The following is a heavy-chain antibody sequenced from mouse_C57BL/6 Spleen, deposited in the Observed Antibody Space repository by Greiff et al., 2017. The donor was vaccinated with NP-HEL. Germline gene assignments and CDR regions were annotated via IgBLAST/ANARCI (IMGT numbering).Heavy chain of an antibody. CDR2: ISDGGSYT. V-gene: IGHV5-4*03. J-gene: IGHJ3*01. CDR1: GFTFSSYA. Sequence: EVKLVESGGGLVKPGGSLKLSCAASGFTFSSYAMSWVRQTPEKRLEWVATISDGGSYTYYPDNVKGRFTISRDNAKNNLYLQMSHLKSEDTAMYYCASLYGRGAWFAYWGKGTLVTVSA. CDR3: ASLYGRGAWFAY. D-gene: IGHD1-1*01.